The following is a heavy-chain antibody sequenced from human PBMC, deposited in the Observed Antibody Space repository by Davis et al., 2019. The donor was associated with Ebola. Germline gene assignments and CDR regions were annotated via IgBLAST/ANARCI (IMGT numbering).Heavy chain of an antibody. V-gene: IGHV3-64D*08. CDR2: ISSNGGST. CDR1: GFTFSSYA. D-gene: IGHD6-13*01. Sequence: PGGSLRLSCAASGFTFSSYAMHWVRQAPGKGLEYVSAISSNGGSTYYADSVKGRFTISRDNSKNTLYLQMSSLRAEDTAVYYCVKDSSSWYFDYWGQGTLVTVSS. J-gene: IGHJ4*02. CDR3: VKDSSSWYFDY.